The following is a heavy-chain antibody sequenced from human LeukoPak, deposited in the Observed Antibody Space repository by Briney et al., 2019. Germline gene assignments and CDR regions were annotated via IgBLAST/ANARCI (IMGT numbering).Heavy chain of an antibody. V-gene: IGHV1-2*02. D-gene: IGHD6-6*01. CDR3: ARDPWTYSSSSVDY. CDR2: INPNSGGT. CDR1: GYTFTGYY. Sequence: ASVKVSRKASGYTFTGYYMHWVRQAPGQGLEWMGWINPNSGGTNYAQKFQGRVTMTRDTSISTAYMELSRLRSDDTAVYYCARDPWTYSSSSVDYWGQGTLVTVSS. J-gene: IGHJ4*02.